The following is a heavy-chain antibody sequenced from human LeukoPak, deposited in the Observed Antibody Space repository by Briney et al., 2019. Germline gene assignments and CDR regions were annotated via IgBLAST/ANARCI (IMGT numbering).Heavy chain of an antibody. Sequence: PSETLSLTCTVSGGSISSGDYYWSWIRQPPGKGLEWIGYIYYSGSTYYNPSLKSQVTISVDTSKNQFSLKLSSVTAADTAVYYCARAFPSYSSISLRGVYAFDIWGQGTMVTVSS. CDR1: GGSISSGDYY. CDR3: ARAFPSYSSISLRGVYAFDI. J-gene: IGHJ3*02. CDR2: IYYSGST. D-gene: IGHD6-13*01. V-gene: IGHV4-30-4*08.